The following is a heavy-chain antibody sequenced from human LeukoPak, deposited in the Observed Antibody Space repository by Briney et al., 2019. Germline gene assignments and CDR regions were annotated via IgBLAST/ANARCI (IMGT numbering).Heavy chain of an antibody. J-gene: IGHJ4*02. D-gene: IGHD1-26*01. Sequence: SETLSLTCAVFGGSFSSYFWSWIRQSPGKGLEWIGEINHSGSTNYNPSLKSRVTISLGTSKNQFSLRLSSVTAADTAVYYCTYSGSNYPDYWGQGTLVIVSS. V-gene: IGHV4-34*01. CDR1: GGSFSSYF. CDR3: TYSGSNYPDY. CDR2: INHSGST.